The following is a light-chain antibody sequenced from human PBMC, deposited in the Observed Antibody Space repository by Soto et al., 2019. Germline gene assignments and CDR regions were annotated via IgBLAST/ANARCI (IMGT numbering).Light chain of an antibody. J-gene: IGLJ1*01. CDR2: DAT. CDR3: SSYTSTSTYV. CDR1: SRDFGGYTY. Sequence: QSALTQPASVSGSPGQSITISCTGTSRDFGGYTYVSWYQQHPGKAPKLMIFDATSRPSGVSNRFSGSKSDNTASLTIAGLQAEDEADYYCSSYTSTSTYVFGTGTKLTVL. V-gene: IGLV2-14*03.